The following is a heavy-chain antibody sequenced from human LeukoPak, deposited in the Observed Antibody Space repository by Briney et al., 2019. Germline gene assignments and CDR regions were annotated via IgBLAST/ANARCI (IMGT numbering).Heavy chain of an antibody. CDR2: INAGNGDT. Sequence: GASVKVSCKASGYTFTSYGIVWVRQVPGQGLEWMGWINAGNGDTKYSQKFQGRVNIARDTSASTAYMELSSLRSEDTAVYYCARDRGGTGDFDYWGQGTLVTVSS. J-gene: IGHJ4*02. CDR3: ARDRGGTGDFDY. CDR1: GYTFTSYG. V-gene: IGHV1-3*01. D-gene: IGHD1-1*01.